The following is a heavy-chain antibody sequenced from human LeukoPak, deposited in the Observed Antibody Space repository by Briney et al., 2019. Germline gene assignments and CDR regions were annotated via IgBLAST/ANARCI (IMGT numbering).Heavy chain of an antibody. D-gene: IGHD2-2*03. CDR3: AKMDKNYYYYGMDV. CDR2: ISGSGGST. Sequence: PGGSLRLSCAASGFTFSSYAMSRVRQAPGKGLEWVSAISGSGGSTYYADSVKGRFTISRDNSKNTLYLQMNSLRAEDTAVYYCAKMDKNYYYYGMDVWGQGTTVTVSS. CDR1: GFTFSSYA. V-gene: IGHV3-23*01. J-gene: IGHJ6*02.